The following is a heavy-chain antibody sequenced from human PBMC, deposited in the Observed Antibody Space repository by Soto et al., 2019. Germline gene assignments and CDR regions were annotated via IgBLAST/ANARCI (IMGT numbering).Heavy chain of an antibody. CDR2: INHSGST. D-gene: IGHD2-8*02. J-gene: IGHJ4*02. CDR3: ARDKITGLFDY. CDR1: GGSFSGYY. Sequence: QVQLQQWGAGLLKPSETLSLTCAVYGGSFSGYYWTWIRQPPGTGLEWFGEINHSGSTNYNPSLKIRVTISVDTSKNQFSLKLTSATAADTAVYYCARDKITGLFDYWGQGTLVTVSS. V-gene: IGHV4-34*01.